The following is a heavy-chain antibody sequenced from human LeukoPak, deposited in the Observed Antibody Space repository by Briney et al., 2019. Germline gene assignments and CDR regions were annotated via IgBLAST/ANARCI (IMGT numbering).Heavy chain of an antibody. CDR3: ARDLNQLLFGMDV. J-gene: IGHJ6*02. V-gene: IGHV3-21*01. D-gene: IGHD2-2*01. CDR2: ISSSSSYI. Sequence: GGSLRLSCAASGFTFSSYSMNWVRQAPGKGLEWVSSISSSSSYIYYADSVKGRFTISRDNAKNSLYLQMNSLRAEDTAVYYCARDLNQLLFGMDVWGQGTTVTVSS. CDR1: GFTFSSYS.